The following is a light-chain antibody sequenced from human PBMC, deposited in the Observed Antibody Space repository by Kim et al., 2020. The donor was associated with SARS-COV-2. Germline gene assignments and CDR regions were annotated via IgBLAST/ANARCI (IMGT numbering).Light chain of an antibody. V-gene: IGKV3-20*01. CDR1: QSVSSSN. CDR3: QQYGGSPWT. Sequence: SPGERATLSCRPSQSVSSSNLAWYQQKPGQAPRLLIKEASSRATGIPDRFSGSGSGTDFTLTISRLDPGDIAVYYCQQYGGSPWTFGQGTKVDIK. J-gene: IGKJ1*01. CDR2: EAS.